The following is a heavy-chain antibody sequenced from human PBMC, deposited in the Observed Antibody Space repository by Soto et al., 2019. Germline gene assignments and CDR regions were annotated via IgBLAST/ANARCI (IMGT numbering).Heavy chain of an antibody. D-gene: IGHD3-22*01. CDR2: ISYDGSNK. Sequence: SGGSLRLSCAASGFTFSSYGMHWVRQAPGKGLEWVAAISYDGSNKYYADSVKGRFTISRDNSKNTLYLQMNSLRAEDTAVYYCAKTISYDSSGYDYWGQGTLVTVSS. V-gene: IGHV3-30*18. CDR1: GFTFSSYG. CDR3: AKTISYDSSGYDY. J-gene: IGHJ4*02.